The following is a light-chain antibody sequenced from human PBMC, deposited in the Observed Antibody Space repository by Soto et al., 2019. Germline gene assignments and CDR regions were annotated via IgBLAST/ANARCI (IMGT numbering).Light chain of an antibody. Sequence: QAVVTQPASVSGSPGQSITISCTGTSSDVGDYNYVSWYQQHPGKAPKVMIYDVSNRPSGVSNRFSGSKSGNTASLTISGLQAEDEANYYCSSYTRSSIVVFGGGTKLTVL. J-gene: IGLJ2*01. CDR1: SSDVGDYNY. CDR3: SSYTRSSIVV. CDR2: DVS. V-gene: IGLV2-14*01.